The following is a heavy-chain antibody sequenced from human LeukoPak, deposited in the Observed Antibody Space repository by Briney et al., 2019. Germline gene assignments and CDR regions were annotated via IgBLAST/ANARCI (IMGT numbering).Heavy chain of an antibody. Sequence: HAGGSLRLSCATSGFAFSSYTMNWVRQAPGKGLEWVSYISSTGTTIYYADSVKGRFTISRDNAKNSLYLQMNSLRGEDTAVYYCARVGGYSYGLADYWGQGTLVTVSS. CDR1: GFAFSSYT. V-gene: IGHV3-48*04. D-gene: IGHD5-18*01. J-gene: IGHJ4*02. CDR3: ARVGGYSYGLADY. CDR2: ISSTGTTI.